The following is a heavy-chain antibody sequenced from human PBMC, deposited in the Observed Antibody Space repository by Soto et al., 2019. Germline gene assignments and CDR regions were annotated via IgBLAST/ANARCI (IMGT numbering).Heavy chain of an antibody. D-gene: IGHD2-8*01. CDR2: IYYSGST. J-gene: IGHJ4*02. CDR3: ARFMGNYCTNGVCSYCGGDCYLDY. V-gene: IGHV4-30-4*01. CDR1: GGSISSGDYY. Sequence: SETLSLTCTVSGGSISSGDYYWSWIRQSPGKGLEWIGYIYYSGSTYYNPSLKSRVTISVDTSKNQFSLKLSSVTAADTAFYYCARFMGNYCTNGVCSYCGGDCYLDYWGQGTLVTVSS.